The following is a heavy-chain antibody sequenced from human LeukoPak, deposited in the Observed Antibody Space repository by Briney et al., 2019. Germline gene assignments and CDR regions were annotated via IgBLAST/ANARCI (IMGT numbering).Heavy chain of an antibody. J-gene: IGHJ3*02. CDR2: ISYSGDT. V-gene: IGHV4-31*03. Sequence: SQTLSLTCTVSGVPINSRGYSWTWIRQPPGKGLEWIGCISYSGDTYHNPSLKSRVSISADAPANQFSLKLTSVTAADTAVYFCARDFLQTSSPDAFDIWGQGTMVIVSS. CDR3: ARDFLQTSSPDAFDI. CDR1: GVPINSRGYS. D-gene: IGHD2/OR15-2a*01.